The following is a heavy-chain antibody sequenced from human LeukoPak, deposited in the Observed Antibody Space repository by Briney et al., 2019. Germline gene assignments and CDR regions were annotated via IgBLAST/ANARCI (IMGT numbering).Heavy chain of an antibody. D-gene: IGHD1-1*01. J-gene: IGHJ5*02. Sequence: PGRSLRLSCAASGFTFSSNAMHWVRQAPGKGLEWVAVISYDGSNKYYADSVKGRFTISRDNAKNSLYLQMNSLRAEDTAVYYCAGTTKYNWFDPWGQGTLVTVSS. CDR1: GFTFSSNA. V-gene: IGHV3-30-3*01. CDR2: ISYDGSNK. CDR3: AGTTKYNWFDP.